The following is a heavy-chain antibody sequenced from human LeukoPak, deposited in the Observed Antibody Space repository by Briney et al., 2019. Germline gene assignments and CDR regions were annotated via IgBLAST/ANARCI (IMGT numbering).Heavy chain of an antibody. CDR1: GYTFTGYF. V-gene: IGHV1-2*02. CDR3: ARVQVYSGYDFHYYGMDV. Sequence: ASVKVSCKASGYTFTGYFMHWVRPAPGQGLEWMEWINPNSGGTNYAQKFQGRVTMTRDTSISTAYMELSRLRSDDTAVYYCARVQVYSGYDFHYYGMDVWGQGTTVTVSS. CDR2: INPNSGGT. J-gene: IGHJ6*02. D-gene: IGHD5-12*01.